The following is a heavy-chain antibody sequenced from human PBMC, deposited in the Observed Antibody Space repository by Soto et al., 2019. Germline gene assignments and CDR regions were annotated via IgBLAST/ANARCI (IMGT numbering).Heavy chain of an antibody. V-gene: IGHV2-5*02. J-gene: IGHJ5*02. CDR2: IYWDEDK. D-gene: IGHD3-16*01. CDR1: VFSLTTRGVG. Sequence: QITLKESGPTLVKPTQTLTLTCTFSVFSLTTRGVGVGWICQLPVKALECLALIYWDEDKSYSPSLQSRLTITKDSSKDQLVLTMTNVDPVHTATYYCAPILNYYQYACVDPWGPGTLGSFS. CDR3: APILNYYQYACVDP.